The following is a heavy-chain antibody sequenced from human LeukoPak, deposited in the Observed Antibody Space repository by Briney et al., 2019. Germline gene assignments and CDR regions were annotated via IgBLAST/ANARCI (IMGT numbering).Heavy chain of an antibody. CDR2: FYRDGGI. D-gene: IGHD3-10*01. Sequence: PGGSLRLSCAASGFIVSNNYMSWVRQAPGKGLEWVSVFYRDGGIYYADSVRGRFTISRDNSMNTLYLQMNSLRAEDTAVYYCARGGFGRPLDDWGQGTLVTVSS. V-gene: IGHV3-53*01. CDR1: GFIVSNNY. J-gene: IGHJ4*02. CDR3: ARGGFGRPLDD.